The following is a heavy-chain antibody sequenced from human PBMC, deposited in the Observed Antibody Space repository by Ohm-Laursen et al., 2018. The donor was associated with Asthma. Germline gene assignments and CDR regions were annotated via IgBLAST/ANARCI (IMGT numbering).Heavy chain of an antibody. J-gene: IGHJ4*02. CDR1: GGSFSGYY. CDR3: ASLRYGSGSYYLDY. V-gene: IGHV4-34*01. CDR2: INHSGST. Sequence: GTLSLTCAVYGGSFSGYYWSWIRQPPGKGLEWIGEINHSGSTNYNPSLKSRVTISVDTSKNQFSLKLSSVTAADTAVYYCASLRYGSGSYYLDYWGQGTLVTVSS. D-gene: IGHD3-10*01.